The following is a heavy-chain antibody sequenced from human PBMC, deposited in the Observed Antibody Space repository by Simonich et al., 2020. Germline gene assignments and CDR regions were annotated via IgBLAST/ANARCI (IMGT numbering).Heavy chain of an antibody. CDR1: GFTFSSYS. D-gene: IGHD6-19*01. CDR2: ISSISSYI. J-gene: IGHJ6*02. V-gene: IGHV3-21*01. Sequence: EVPLVESGGGLVKPGGSLRLSCAASGFTFSSYSMNWVRQAPGKGLEWVSSISSISSYIYYADSGKGRFTISRDNAKTSLYLQMNSLRAEDTAVYYCARWIAVAGTGAYGMDVWGQGTTVTVSS. CDR3: ARWIAVAGTGAYGMDV.